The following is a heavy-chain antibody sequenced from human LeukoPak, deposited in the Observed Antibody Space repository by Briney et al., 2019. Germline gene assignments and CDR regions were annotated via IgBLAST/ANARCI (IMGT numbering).Heavy chain of an antibody. Sequence: SETLSLTCTVSGSSISSYYWSWLRQPPGKGPEWIGYIYYSGSTNYNPSLKSRVTISVHTSKNQFSLKLSSVTAADTAAYYCARHAGQQLVFNYWGQGSLVTVSS. D-gene: IGHD6-13*01. V-gene: IGHV4-59*08. CDR1: GSSISSYY. J-gene: IGHJ4*02. CDR2: IYYSGST. CDR3: ARHAGQQLVFNY.